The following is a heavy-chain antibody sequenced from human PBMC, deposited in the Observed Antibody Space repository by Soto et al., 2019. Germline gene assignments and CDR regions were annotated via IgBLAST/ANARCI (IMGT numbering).Heavy chain of an antibody. CDR2: ISGSGGST. D-gene: IGHD2-15*01. V-gene: IGHV3-23*01. CDR1: GFTFSSYA. J-gene: IGHJ1*01. Sequence: EVQLLESGGGLVQPGGSLRLSCAASGFTFSSYAMSWVRQAPGKGLEWVSAISGSGGSTYYADSVKGRFTISRDNSKNTLYMQMNILRAEDTAVYYCAKDRGYCSGGSCYPLHFQHWGQGTLVTVSS. CDR3: AKDRGYCSGGSCYPLHFQH.